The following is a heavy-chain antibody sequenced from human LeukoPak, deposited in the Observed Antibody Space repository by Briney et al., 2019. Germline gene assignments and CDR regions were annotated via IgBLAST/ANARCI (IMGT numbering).Heavy chain of an antibody. CDR2: IYWDDDK. CDR3: AHTYSGWSHDAFDI. Sequence: SGPTLVNPTQTLTLTCTFSGFSLSTSGVGVGWIPQPPGKALEWLALIYWDDDKRYSPSLKSRLTITKDTSKNQVVLTMTNMDPVDTATYYCAHTYSGWSHDAFDIWGQGTMVTVSS. V-gene: IGHV2-5*02. J-gene: IGHJ3*02. CDR1: GFSLSTSGVG. D-gene: IGHD5-12*01.